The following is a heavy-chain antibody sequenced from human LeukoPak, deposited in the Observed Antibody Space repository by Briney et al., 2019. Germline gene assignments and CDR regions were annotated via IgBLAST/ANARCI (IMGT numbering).Heavy chain of an antibody. CDR3: ANLNAPYWGNFDY. CDR2: ISGSGGST. J-gene: IGHJ4*02. Sequence: GGSLRLSCAASGFTFSSYAMSWVRQALGKGLEWVSAISGSGGSTYYADSVKGRFTISRDNSKNTLYLQMNSLRADDTAVYYCANLNAPYWGNFDYWGQGTLVTVSS. CDR1: GFTFSSYA. D-gene: IGHD3-16*01. V-gene: IGHV3-23*01.